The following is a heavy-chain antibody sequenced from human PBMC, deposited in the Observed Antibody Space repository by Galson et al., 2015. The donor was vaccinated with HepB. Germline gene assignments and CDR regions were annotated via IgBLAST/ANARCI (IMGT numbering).Heavy chain of an antibody. CDR2: FDPEDGET. D-gene: IGHD1-1*01. V-gene: IGHV1-24*01. Sequence: SVKVSCKVSGYTLTELSMHWVRQAPGKGLEWMGGFDPEDGETIYAQKFQGRVTMTEDTSTDTAYMELSSLRSEDTAVYYCATFRNDENWFDPWGQGTLVTVSS. CDR1: GYTLTELS. CDR3: ATFRNDENWFDP. J-gene: IGHJ5*02.